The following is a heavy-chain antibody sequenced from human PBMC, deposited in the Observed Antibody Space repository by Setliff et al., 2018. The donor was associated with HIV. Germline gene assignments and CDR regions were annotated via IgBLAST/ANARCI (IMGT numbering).Heavy chain of an antibody. CDR2: IYTTGRT. V-gene: IGHV4-61*02. CDR3: ARHDQYDDSGYCVGIYGMDV. CDR1: GGSISSSSYY. Sequence: PSETLSLTCTLSGGSISSSSYYWTWIRQPAGKGLEWNGRIYTTGRTNYNPSLKSRVTISVVMSKNQFSLTLSSVTAADTDVYYCARHDQYDDSGYCVGIYGMDVWGQGTTVTVSS. J-gene: IGHJ6*02. D-gene: IGHD3-22*01.